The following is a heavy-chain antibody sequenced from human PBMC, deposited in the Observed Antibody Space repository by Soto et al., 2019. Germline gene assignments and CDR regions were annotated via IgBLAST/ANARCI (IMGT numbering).Heavy chain of an antibody. CDR1: GFIFSDYW. J-gene: IGHJ4*02. Sequence: GXSLRLSCVASGFIFSDYWIHWVRQAPVKGLVWVSRIKYDESTTNYADSVWGRLTISRDNAKNTVYLQMNSLRVEDTAVYYCARGARNYYYFDYWGQGTLVTVSS. CDR2: IKYDESTT. V-gene: IGHV3-74*01. CDR3: ARGARNYYYFDY. D-gene: IGHD3-10*01.